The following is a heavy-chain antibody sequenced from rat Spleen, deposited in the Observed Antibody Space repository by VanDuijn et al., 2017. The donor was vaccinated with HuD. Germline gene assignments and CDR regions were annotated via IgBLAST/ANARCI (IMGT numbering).Heavy chain of an antibody. J-gene: IGHJ2*01. D-gene: IGHD1-10*01. V-gene: IGHV5-20*01. CDR2: IRYDGGST. Sequence: EVQLVESGGGLVQPGRSLTLSCAASGFTFSDYYMAWVRQAPTKGLEWVASIRYDGGSTYYRDSVKGRFTISRDNAKSSLSLQMDSLRSEDTATYYCAKDKGEYNNLFDYWGQGVMVTVTS. CDR1: GFTFSDYY. CDR3: AKDKGEYNNLFDY.